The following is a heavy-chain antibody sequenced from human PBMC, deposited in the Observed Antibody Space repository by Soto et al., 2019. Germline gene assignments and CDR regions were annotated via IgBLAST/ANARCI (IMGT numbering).Heavy chain of an antibody. V-gene: IGHV3-11*05. CDR1: GFTFSDHY. J-gene: IGHJ4*02. CDR2: ISTSSSYT. CDR3: ARLGLTGYFDY. Sequence: QVQLVESGGGLVKPGGSLRLSCVASGFTFSDHYMTWIRQAPGKGLEWLSYISTSSSYTNYADSVKGRFTISRDNAMNSLYLQMNSLRAEDTAVYYCARLGLTGYFDYWGQGTLVTVSS.